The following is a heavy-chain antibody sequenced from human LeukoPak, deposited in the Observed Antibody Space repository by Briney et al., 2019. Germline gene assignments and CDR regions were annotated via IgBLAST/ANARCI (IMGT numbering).Heavy chain of an antibody. D-gene: IGHD2-15*01. Sequence: GGSLRLSCAASGFTFSSYAVTWVRRAPGKGLEWVSTISGSVGSTYYADSVKGRFIISRDNSKNTLYLQMNSLRAEDTAVYYCAKGTYCSGGSCYTGTRDYFDYWGQGTVVTVSS. CDR1: GFTFSSYA. CDR3: AKGTYCSGGSCYTGTRDYFDY. J-gene: IGHJ4*02. CDR2: ISGSVGST. V-gene: IGHV3-23*01.